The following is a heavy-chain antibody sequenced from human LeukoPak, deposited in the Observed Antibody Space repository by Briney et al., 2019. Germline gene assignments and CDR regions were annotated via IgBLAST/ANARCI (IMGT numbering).Heavy chain of an antibody. CDR3: AKSSGYNSGSYPFDY. V-gene: IGHV3-23*01. CDR1: GFTVSSNF. CDR2: ISGSGGST. Sequence: PGGSLRLSCAASGFTVSSNFMSWVRQAPGKGLEWVSAISGSGGSTYYADSVKGRFTISRDNSKNTLYLQMNSLRAEDTAVYYCAKSSGYNSGSYPFDYWGQGTLVTVSS. J-gene: IGHJ4*02. D-gene: IGHD1-26*01.